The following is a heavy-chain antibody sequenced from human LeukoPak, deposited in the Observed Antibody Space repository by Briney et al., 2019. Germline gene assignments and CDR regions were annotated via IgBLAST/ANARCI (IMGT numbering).Heavy chain of an antibody. CDR3: AKLSTGYSSSWYDY. J-gene: IGHJ4*02. D-gene: IGHD6-13*01. V-gene: IGHV3-30*18. CDR1: GFTFSSCG. Sequence: PGGSLRLSCAASGFTFSSCGMHWVRQAPGKGLEWVAVISYDGSNKYYADSVKGRFTISRDNSKSTLYLQMNSLRAEDTAVYYCAKLSTGYSSSWYDYWGQGTLVTVSS. CDR2: ISYDGSNK.